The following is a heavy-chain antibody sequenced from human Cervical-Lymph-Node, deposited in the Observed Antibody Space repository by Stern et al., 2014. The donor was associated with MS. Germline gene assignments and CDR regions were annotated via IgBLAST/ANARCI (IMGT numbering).Heavy chain of an antibody. V-gene: IGHV1-69*01. J-gene: IGHJ4*02. CDR3: ARDSRHYDASYYFDS. D-gene: IGHD3-16*01. CDR2: GIPIFGTA. Sequence: VQLAESGAEVKKPGSSVKVSCKASGGTFSSYAINWVRQAPGQGPEWMGGGIPIFGTANYAQKFQGRVTITADESTSTAYMELSSLRSEDTAVYYCARDSRHYDASYYFDSWGQGTLVTVSS. CDR1: GGTFSSYA.